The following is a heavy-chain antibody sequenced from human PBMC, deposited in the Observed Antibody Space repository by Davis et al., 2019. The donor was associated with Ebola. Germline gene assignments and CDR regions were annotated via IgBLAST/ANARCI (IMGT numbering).Heavy chain of an antibody. V-gene: IGHV4-59*01. CDR3: ARSGKGYCSSTSCYAKDFWYFDL. D-gene: IGHD2-2*01. CDR1: GGSISGDY. J-gene: IGHJ2*01. Sequence: MPSETLSLTCTVSGGSISGDYWSWIRQPPGKGLEWIGYIHDSGSTNYNPSLKSRLTISVDTSKNQFSLKLSSVTAADTAVYYCARSGKGYCSSTSCYAKDFWYFDLWGRGTLVTVSS. CDR2: IHDSGST.